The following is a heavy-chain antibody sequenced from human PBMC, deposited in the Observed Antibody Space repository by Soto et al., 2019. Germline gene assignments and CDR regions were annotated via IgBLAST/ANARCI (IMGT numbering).Heavy chain of an antibody. Sequence: QVQLQQWGAGLLKPSETLSLTCAVYGGSFSGYYWSWIRQPPGKGLEWIGEINHSGSTNYNPSLKSRVTISVDTSKNQFSLKLSSVTAADTAVYYCARFRPYSSSSPFDYWGQGTLVTVSS. V-gene: IGHV4-34*01. CDR2: INHSGST. CDR3: ARFRPYSSSSPFDY. J-gene: IGHJ4*02. CDR1: GGSFSGYY. D-gene: IGHD6-6*01.